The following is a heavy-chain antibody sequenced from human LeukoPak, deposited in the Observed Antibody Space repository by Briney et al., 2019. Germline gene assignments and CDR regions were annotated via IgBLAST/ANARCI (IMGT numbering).Heavy chain of an antibody. V-gene: IGHV1-69*06. CDR3: ASEGSSGLTDAFDI. CDR2: IIPIFGTA. CDR1: GGTFSSYA. Sequence: GASVKVSCKASGGTFSSYAISWVRQAPGQGLEWMGGIIPIFGTANYAQKFQGRVTITADKSTSTAYMELSSLRSEDTAVYYCASEGSSGLTDAFDIWGQGTMVTVSS. D-gene: IGHD6-6*01. J-gene: IGHJ3*02.